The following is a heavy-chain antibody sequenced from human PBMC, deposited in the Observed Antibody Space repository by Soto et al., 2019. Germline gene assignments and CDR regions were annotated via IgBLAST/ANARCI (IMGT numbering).Heavy chain of an antibody. Sequence: QVQLVQSGAEVKKPRASVKVSCKASGYTFTSYAMHWVRQAPGQRLEWMGWINAGNGNTKYSQKFQGRVTITRDTAASAAYMELSSLRAGDTAVYYCARSIRWAGDYWGQGTLVTVSS. D-gene: IGHD1-26*01. CDR2: INAGNGNT. CDR3: ARSIRWAGDY. V-gene: IGHV1-3*01. CDR1: GYTFTSYA. J-gene: IGHJ4*02.